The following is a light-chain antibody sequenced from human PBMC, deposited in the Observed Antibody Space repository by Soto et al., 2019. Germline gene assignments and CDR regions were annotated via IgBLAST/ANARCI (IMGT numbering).Light chain of an antibody. CDR2: SNN. V-gene: IGLV1-44*01. J-gene: IGLJ1*01. CDR3: AAWDVSLNGYV. Sequence: QSVLTQPPSASGTPGQRVTISCSGSSSNIGSNTVNWYQQLPGTAPKLLIYSNNQRPSGVPDRFSGSKSGTSASLAISGLQSEEEADYYCAAWDVSLNGYVFGTGTKVTVL. CDR1: SSNIGSNT.